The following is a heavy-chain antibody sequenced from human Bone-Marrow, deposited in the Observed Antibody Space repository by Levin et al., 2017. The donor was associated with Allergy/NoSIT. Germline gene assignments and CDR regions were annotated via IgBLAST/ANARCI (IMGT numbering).Heavy chain of an antibody. CDR2: INHSGST. D-gene: IGHD2-2*01. CDR1: GGSFSGYY. Sequence: SQTLSLTCAVYGGSFSGYYWSWIRQPPGKGLEWIGEINHSGSTNYNPSLKSRVTISVDTSKNQFSLKLSSVTAADTAVYYCARGRLSPSEVVVPAASSDAFDIWGQGTMVTVSS. CDR3: ARGRLSPSEVVVPAASSDAFDI. J-gene: IGHJ3*02. V-gene: IGHV4-34*01.